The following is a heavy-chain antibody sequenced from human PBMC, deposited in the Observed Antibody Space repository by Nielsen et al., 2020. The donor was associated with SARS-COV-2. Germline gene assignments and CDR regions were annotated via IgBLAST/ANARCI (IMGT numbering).Heavy chain of an antibody. CDR3: ARAQGQQWRHVEI. V-gene: IGHV4-61*01. CDR2: IYYSGST. J-gene: IGHJ3*02. D-gene: IGHD6-19*01. CDR1: GGSVSSGSYY. Sequence: SETLSLTCTVSGGSVSSGSYYWSWIRQPPGKGLEWIGYIYYSGSTNYNPSLKSRVTISVDTSKNQFSLKLSSVTAADTAVYYCARAQGQQWRHVEIWGQGTMVTVSS.